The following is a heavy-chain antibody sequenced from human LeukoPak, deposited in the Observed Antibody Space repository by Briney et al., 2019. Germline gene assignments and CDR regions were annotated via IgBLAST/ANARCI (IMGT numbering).Heavy chain of an antibody. Sequence: SETLSLTCTVSGGSISSGGYYWSWIRQHPGKGLEWIGYIYYSGSTYYNPSLRSRVTISVDTSKNQFSLKLSSVTAADTAVYYCARDLGEGYSGYVRDAFDIWGQGTMVTVSS. V-gene: IGHV4-31*03. CDR1: GGSISSGGYY. CDR2: IYYSGST. J-gene: IGHJ3*02. D-gene: IGHD5-12*01. CDR3: ARDLGEGYSGYVRDAFDI.